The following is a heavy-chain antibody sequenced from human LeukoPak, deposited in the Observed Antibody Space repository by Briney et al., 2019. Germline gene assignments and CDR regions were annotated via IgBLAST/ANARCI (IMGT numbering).Heavy chain of an antibody. CDR2: ISAYKGNT. J-gene: IGHJ1*01. D-gene: IGHD6-13*01. V-gene: IGHV1-18*01. Sequence: ASVKVSCKASGYTFNTYGISWVRQAPGQGLEWMGWISAYKGNTHYPQKFQGRVTMTRDTSTSTVYMELSSLRSEDTAVYYCARGSIAAAGNGKYFQHWGQGTLVTVSS. CDR1: GYTFNTYG. CDR3: ARGSIAAAGNGKYFQH.